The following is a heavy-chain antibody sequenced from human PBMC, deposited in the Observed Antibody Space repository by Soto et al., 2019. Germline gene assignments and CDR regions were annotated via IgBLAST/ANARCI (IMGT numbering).Heavy chain of an antibody. J-gene: IGHJ4*02. CDR2: IYYSGST. D-gene: IGHD6-25*01. Sequence: QVQLQESGPGLVKPSETLSLTCTVSGGSISSYYWSWIRQPPGKGLEWIGYIYYSGSTNYNPSLKXXVXIXEDTSKNQFSLKLSSVTAADTAVYYCARDSGNHFDYWGQGTLVTVSS. V-gene: IGHV4-59*01. CDR1: GGSISSYY. CDR3: ARDSGNHFDY.